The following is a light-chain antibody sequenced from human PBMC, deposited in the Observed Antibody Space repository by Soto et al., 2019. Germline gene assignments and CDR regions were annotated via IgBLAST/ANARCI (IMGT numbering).Light chain of an antibody. CDR1: SSDIGAYNY. CDR3: NSYTSSSTRV. V-gene: IGLV2-14*03. CDR2: DVS. Sequence: QSALTQPASVSASPGQSITISCTGTSSDIGAYNYVSWYQQHPGKAPKLMIYDVSNRPSGVSNRFSGSKSGNTASLTISGLQAEDEAEYYCNSYTSSSTRVFGTGTKLTVL. J-gene: IGLJ1*01.